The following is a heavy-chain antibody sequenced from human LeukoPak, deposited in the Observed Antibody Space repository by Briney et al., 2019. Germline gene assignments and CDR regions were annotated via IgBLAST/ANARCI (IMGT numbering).Heavy chain of an antibody. V-gene: IGHV3-30*02. CDR1: GFTFNTYG. CDR3: AKDQDYYDSSGYCMDY. Sequence: GGSLRLSCAASGFTFNTYGMHWVRQAPGKGLEWVTFIRYDGTHKYYADSVKGRFSISRDNSKNTLYLQMNSLRAEDTAVYYCAKDQDYYDSSGYCMDYWGQGTLVTVSS. D-gene: IGHD3-22*01. CDR2: IRYDGTHK. J-gene: IGHJ4*02.